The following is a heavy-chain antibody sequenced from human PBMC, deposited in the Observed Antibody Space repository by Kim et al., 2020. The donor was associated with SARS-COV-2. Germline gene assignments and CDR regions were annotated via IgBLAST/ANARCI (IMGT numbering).Heavy chain of an antibody. CDR2: FYYSVST. CDR3: ARHSFGAYGFGELPFDL. CDR1: GGSISSSSYY. V-gene: IGHV4-39*01. Sequence: SETLSLTCTVSGGSISSSSYYWGWIRQPPGKGLEWIGSFYYSVSTYYHPSLKSRSTISVHTSKYQFSLKLSSVTAADTAVYYCARHSFGAYGFGELPFDLWGQGTLVTVSS. D-gene: IGHD3-10*01. J-gene: IGHJ5*02.